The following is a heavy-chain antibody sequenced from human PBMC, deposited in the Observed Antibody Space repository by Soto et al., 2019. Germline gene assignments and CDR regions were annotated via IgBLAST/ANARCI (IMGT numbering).Heavy chain of an antibody. CDR2: ISYDESDE. V-gene: IGHV3-30-3*01. J-gene: IGHJ4*02. CDR1: GFSFSNYA. Sequence: QVQLVESGGGVVQTGTSLRLSCAASGFSFSNYAMHWVRQAPGKGLEWVAVISYDESDENAADSVRGRFTISRDSSKNTLFLYMNSLRADDTAVYFCARGTDSSISSPRRPLFDYWGQGTLVTVSS. CDR3: ARGTDSSISSPRRPLFDY. D-gene: IGHD6-6*01.